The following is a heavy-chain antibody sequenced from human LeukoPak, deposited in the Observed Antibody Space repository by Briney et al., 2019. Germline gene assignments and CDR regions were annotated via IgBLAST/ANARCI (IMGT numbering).Heavy chain of an antibody. D-gene: IGHD2-2*01. CDR3: ARIAEHIVVVPAAILDYYYMDV. J-gene: IGHJ6*03. Sequence: ASVKVSCKASGYTFTGYYMHWVRQAPGQGLEWMGWINPNSGGTNYAQKFQGRVTMTRDTSISTASMELSRLRSDDTAVYYCARIAEHIVVVPAAILDYYYMDVWGKGTTVTISS. CDR2: INPNSGGT. V-gene: IGHV1-2*02. CDR1: GYTFTGYY.